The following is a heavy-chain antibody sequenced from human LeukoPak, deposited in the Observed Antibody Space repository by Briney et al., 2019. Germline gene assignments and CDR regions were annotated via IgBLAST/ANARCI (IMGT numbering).Heavy chain of an antibody. J-gene: IGHJ6*02. Sequence: GGSLRLSCAAPGFTFSSYGMHWVRQAPGKGLEWVAVIWYDGSNKYYADSVKGRFTISRDNSKNTLYLQMDSLRAEDTAVYYCARVRYYYDSSGHMDVWGQGTTVTVSS. CDR3: ARVRYYYDSSGHMDV. D-gene: IGHD3-22*01. CDR1: GFTFSSYG. CDR2: IWYDGSNK. V-gene: IGHV3-33*01.